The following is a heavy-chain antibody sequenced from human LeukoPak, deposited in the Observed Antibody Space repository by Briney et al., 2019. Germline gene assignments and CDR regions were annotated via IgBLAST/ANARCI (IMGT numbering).Heavy chain of an antibody. J-gene: IGHJ5*02. CDR1: GFTFSSYE. CDR3: ARDRWFDP. V-gene: IGHV3-48*03. CDR2: ISGSGDSI. Sequence: GGSLRLSCAASGFTFSSYEMNWVRQAPGKGLEWVSFISGSGDSIYYADSVKGRFTISRDNAKNSLYLQMNGLRAEDTAVYFCARDRWFDPWGQGTLVTVSS.